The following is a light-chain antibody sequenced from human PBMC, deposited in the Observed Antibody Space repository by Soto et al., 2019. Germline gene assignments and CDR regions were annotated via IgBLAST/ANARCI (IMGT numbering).Light chain of an antibody. V-gene: IGKV3-15*01. CDR1: QSVSSN. CDR3: QQYNNWPLA. CDR2: GAS. J-gene: IGKJ1*01. Sequence: IVMTQSPATLSVSPGERATLSCRASQSVSSNLAWYQLKPGQAPSLLIYGASTRATGIPVRFSGSGSGTEFTLTISSLQSEDFAVYYCQQYNNWPLAFGQGTKVEIK.